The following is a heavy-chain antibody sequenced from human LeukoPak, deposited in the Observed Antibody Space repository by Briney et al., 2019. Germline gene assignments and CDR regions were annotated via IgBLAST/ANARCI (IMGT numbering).Heavy chain of an antibody. CDR1: GFTFSNYW. Sequence: GGSLRLSCAASGFTFSNYWMNWVRQAPGKGLEWVANIKYDGSETYYMDSVTGRFTISRDNAKNSLYLQMNSLRAEDTAVYCCASEEYSRSSYWGQGTLVTVSS. CDR2: IKYDGSET. CDR3: ASEEYSRSSY. D-gene: IGHD6-6*01. V-gene: IGHV3-7*03. J-gene: IGHJ4*02.